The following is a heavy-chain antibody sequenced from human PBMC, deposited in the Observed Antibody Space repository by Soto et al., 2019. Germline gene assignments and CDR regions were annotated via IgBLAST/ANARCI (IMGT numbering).Heavy chain of an antibody. CDR3: ARDPRIGFGMDV. CDR2: IYYSGST. J-gene: IGHJ6*02. Sequence: PXETLSLTCTVSGCSISSGGYYWSWIRQHPGKGLEWIGYIYYSGSTHYNPSLKSRVTISVDTSKNQFSLKLSSVTAADTAVYYCARDPRIGFGMDVWGQGTTVTVSS. V-gene: IGHV4-31*03. CDR1: GCSISSGGYY. D-gene: IGHD2-2*03.